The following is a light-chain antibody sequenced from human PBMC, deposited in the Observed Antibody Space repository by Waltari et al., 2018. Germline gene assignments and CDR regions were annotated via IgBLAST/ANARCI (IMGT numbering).Light chain of an antibody. CDR2: AAS. CDR1: QSISSY. V-gene: IGKV1-39*01. J-gene: IGKJ1*01. Sequence: SASVGDRVTITCRASQSISSYLNWYQQKPGKAPKFLISAASSFQSGVPSRFSGSGSGTDFTLTISSLQAEDFATYYCQQSYSMPRTFGQGTKVEIK. CDR3: QQSYSMPRT.